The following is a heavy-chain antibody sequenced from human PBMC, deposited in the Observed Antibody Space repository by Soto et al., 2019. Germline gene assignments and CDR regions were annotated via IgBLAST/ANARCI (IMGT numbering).Heavy chain of an antibody. CDR3: AKTGCTNGVCYFGHWFYYYGMDV. D-gene: IGHD2-8*01. V-gene: IGHV3-23*01. Sequence: PGGSLRLSCAASGFTFSSYAMSWVRQAPGKGLEWVSVISGSGGRTYYADSVKGRFTISRDNSKNTLYLQMNSLRAEDTAVYYCAKTGCTNGVCYFGHWFYYYGMDVWGQGTTVTVSS. CDR2: ISGSGGRT. CDR1: GFTFSSYA. J-gene: IGHJ6*02.